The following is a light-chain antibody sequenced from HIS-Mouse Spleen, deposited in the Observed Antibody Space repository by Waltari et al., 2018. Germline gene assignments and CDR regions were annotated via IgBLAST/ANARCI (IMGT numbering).Light chain of an antibody. CDR3: SSYTSSSTLHWV. J-gene: IGLJ3*02. Sequence: QSALTQPASVSVSPGQSITISCTGTSSDVGGYNYVSWYQQHPGKAPKLMIYEVSNRPSGVSNRFSGSKSGNTASLTISGLQAEDEADYYCSSYTSSSTLHWVFGGGTKLTVL. V-gene: IGLV2-14*01. CDR2: EVS. CDR1: SSDVGGYNY.